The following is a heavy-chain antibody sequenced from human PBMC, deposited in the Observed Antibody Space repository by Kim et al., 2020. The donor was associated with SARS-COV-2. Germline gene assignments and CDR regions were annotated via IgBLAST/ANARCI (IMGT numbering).Heavy chain of an antibody. V-gene: IGHV3-21*01. D-gene: IGHD6-13*01. J-gene: IGHJ6*02. CDR2: ISSSSSYI. CDR3: ARDVAAAGTYYYGMDV. Sequence: GGSLRLSCAASGFTFSSYSMNWVRQAPGKGLEWVSSISSSSSYIYYADSVKGRFTISRDNAKNSLYLQMNSLRAEDTAVYYCARDVAAAGTYYYGMDVWGQGTTVTVSS. CDR1: GFTFSSYS.